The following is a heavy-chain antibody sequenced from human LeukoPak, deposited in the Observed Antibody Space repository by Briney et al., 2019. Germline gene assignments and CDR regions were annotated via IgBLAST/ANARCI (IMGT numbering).Heavy chain of an antibody. Sequence: ASVKVSCKVSGYTLTELSIHWVRPAPGEGLAWMGGFDPEHGESLYAQKFQGRVTMTEDTSADTAYLELSSLRSEDTAVYYCATIDCSTAICYGVDLNYYYYGLDVWGQGTTVTVSS. CDR2: FDPEHGES. V-gene: IGHV1-24*01. J-gene: IGHJ6*02. D-gene: IGHD2-2*01. CDR1: GYTLTELS. CDR3: ATIDCSTAICYGVDLNYYYYGLDV.